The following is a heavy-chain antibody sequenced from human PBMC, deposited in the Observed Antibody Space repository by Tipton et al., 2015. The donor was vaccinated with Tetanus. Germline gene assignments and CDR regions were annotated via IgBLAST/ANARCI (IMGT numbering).Heavy chain of an antibody. CDR3: ARDVGRDYYDSSGYYMDV. D-gene: IGHD3-22*01. CDR1: GYTFTSYG. J-gene: IGHJ6*03. CDR2: ISAYNGNT. V-gene: IGHV1-18*01. Sequence: QLVQSGPEVKKPGASVKVSCKASGYTFTSYGISWVRQAPGQGLEWMGWISAYNGNTNYAQKLQGRVTMTTDTSTSTAYMELRSLRSDDTAVYYWARDVGRDYYDSSGYYMDVWGKGTTVTVSS.